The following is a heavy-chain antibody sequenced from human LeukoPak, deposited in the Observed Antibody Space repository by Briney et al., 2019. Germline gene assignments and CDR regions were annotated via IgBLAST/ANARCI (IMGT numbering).Heavy chain of an antibody. D-gene: IGHD2-15*01. J-gene: IGHJ4*02. Sequence: SETLSLTCTVSGGSISSTTYYWGWSRQPPGKGLEWIGSISYSGSTYYNPSLKSRVTISADTSKNQFSLKLSSVTAADTAVYYCARSIVVVVPATYDYWGQGTLVTVSS. CDR2: ISYSGST. V-gene: IGHV4-39*01. CDR1: GGSISSTTYY. CDR3: ARSIVVVVPATYDY.